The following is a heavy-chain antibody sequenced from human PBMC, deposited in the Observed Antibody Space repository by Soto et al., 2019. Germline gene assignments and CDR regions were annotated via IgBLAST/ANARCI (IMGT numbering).Heavy chain of an antibody. CDR2: ISFDGGNI. CDR3: AKKRPGGVWEAFDY. Sequence: GGSLRLSCAASGFAFNRFGMHWVRQSPGKGLDWVAMISFDGGNIYYGDSVKGRFTISRDNSKNTLYLQMNSLGTEDTAVYYCAKKRPGGVWEAFDYWGQGTLVTVSS. V-gene: IGHV3-30*18. D-gene: IGHD2-8*02. J-gene: IGHJ4*02. CDR1: GFAFNRFG.